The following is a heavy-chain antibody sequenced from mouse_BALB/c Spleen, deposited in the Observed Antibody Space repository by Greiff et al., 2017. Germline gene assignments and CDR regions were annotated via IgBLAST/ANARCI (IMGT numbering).Heavy chain of an antibody. V-gene: IGHV5-6-3*01. CDR1: GFTFSSYG. J-gene: IGHJ4*01. CDR3: ARDGYDAMDY. Sequence: EVQRLESGGGLVQPGGSLKLSCAASGFTFSSYGMSWVRQTPDKRLELVATINSNGGSTYYPDSVKGRFTISRDNAKNTLYLQMSSLKSEDTAMYYCARDGYDAMDYWGQGTSVTVSS. CDR2: INSNGGST.